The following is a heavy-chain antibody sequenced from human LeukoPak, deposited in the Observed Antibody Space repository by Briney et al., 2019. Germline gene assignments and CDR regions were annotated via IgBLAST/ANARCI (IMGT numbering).Heavy chain of an antibody. J-gene: IGHJ4*02. CDR3: ATEVVGYGDVHYFDP. Sequence: ASVKVSCKISGYTLTEVSMHWVRQAPGKGLEWMGGFDPADGEPIYAQKFQGRVTMSEDTSTGTAYMDLSSLRSEDTAVYYCATEVVGYGDVHYFDPWGQGTLVTVSS. V-gene: IGHV1-24*01. CDR1: GYTLTEVS. CDR2: FDPADGEP. D-gene: IGHD4-17*01.